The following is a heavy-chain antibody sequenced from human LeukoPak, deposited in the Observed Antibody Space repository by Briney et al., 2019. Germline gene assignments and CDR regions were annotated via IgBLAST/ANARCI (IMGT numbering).Heavy chain of an antibody. J-gene: IGHJ4*02. CDR2: IYYSGST. D-gene: IGHD2-2*01. Sequence: SETLSLTCTVSGGSISSSSYYWGWIRQPPGKGLEWIGSIYYSGSTYYNPSLKSRVTISVDTSKNQFSLKLSSVTAADTAVYYCARETYCSSTSCYEAGFDYWGQGTLVTVSS. CDR3: ARETYCSSTSCYEAGFDY. V-gene: IGHV4-39*07. CDR1: GGSISSSSYY.